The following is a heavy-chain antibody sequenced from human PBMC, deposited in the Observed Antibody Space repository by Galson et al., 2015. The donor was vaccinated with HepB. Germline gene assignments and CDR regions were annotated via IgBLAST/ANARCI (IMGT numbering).Heavy chain of an antibody. CDR1: GFTFSSYD. J-gene: IGHJ6*02. CDR2: IGTAGDT. CDR3: ARSQAYYYYGMDV. Sequence: SLRLSCAASGFTFSSYDVHWVRQATGKGLEWVSAIGTAGDTYYPGSVKGRFTISRENAKNSLYLQMNSLRAGDTAVYYCARSQAYYYYGMDVWGQGTTVTVSS. V-gene: IGHV3-13*01.